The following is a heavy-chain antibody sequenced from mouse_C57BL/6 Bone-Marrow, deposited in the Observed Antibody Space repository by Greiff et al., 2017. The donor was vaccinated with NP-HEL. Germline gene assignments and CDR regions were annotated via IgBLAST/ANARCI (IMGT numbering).Heavy chain of an antibody. V-gene: IGHV5-12*01. Sequence: EVKLMESGGGLVQPGGSLKLSCAASGFTFSDYYMYWVRQTPEKRLEWVAYISNGGGSTYYPDTVKGRFTISRDNAKNTLYLQMSRLKSEDTAMYYCARWLRYYFDYWGQGTTLTVSS. CDR3: ARWLRYYFDY. J-gene: IGHJ2*01. CDR2: ISNGGGST. CDR1: GFTFSDYY. D-gene: IGHD2-2*01.